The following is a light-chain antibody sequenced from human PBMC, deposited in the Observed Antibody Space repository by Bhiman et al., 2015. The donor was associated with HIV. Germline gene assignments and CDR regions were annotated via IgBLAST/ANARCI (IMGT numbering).Light chain of an antibody. CDR3: QSYDSSLSAWV. Sequence: QSALTQPASVSGSPGQSITISCTGTSSDVGGYDYVSWYQHHAGKAPKLMIYEVSKRPSGVPDRFSGSKSGNTASLTVSGLQAEEEVDYYCQSYDSSLSAWVFGGGTKLTVL. CDR1: SSDVGGYDY. V-gene: IGLV2-8*01. CDR2: EVS. J-gene: IGLJ3*02.